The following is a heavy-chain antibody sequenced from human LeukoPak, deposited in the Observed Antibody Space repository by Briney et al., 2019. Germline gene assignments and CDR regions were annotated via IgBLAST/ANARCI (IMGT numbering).Heavy chain of an antibody. D-gene: IGHD6-13*01. J-gene: IGHJ4*02. V-gene: IGHV1-69*05. CDR3: ARERPPGDSSSWFLEGYFDI. Sequence: VKVSCKASGGTFSSYAITWVRQAPGQGLEWMGRIIPIFGTANYAQKFQGRVTITKDESTRTAYMELSSLRSEDTAVYYCARERPPGDSSSWFLEGYFDIWGQGSLVIVSS. CDR1: GGTFSSYA. CDR2: IIPIFGTA.